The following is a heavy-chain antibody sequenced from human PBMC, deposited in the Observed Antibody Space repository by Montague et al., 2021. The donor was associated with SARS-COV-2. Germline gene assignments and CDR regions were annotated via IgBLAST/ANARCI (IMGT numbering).Heavy chain of an antibody. CDR3: AREGRWTHIVVVPAAYYFDY. CDR1: GGSFSGYC. CDR2: INHSGST. D-gene: IGHD2-2*01. V-gene: IGHV4-34*01. J-gene: IGHJ4*02. Sequence: SETLSLTCAVYGGSFSGYCWSWIRQPPGKGLEWIGEINHSGSTNYNPSLKSRVTISVDTSKNQFSLKLSSVTAADTAVYYCAREGRWTHIVVVPAAYYFDYWGQGTLVTVSS.